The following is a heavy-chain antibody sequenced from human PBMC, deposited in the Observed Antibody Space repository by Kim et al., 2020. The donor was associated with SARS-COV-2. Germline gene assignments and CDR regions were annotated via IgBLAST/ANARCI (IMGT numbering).Heavy chain of an antibody. J-gene: IGHJ4*02. CDR3: TWWNSGNYYDAY. Sequence: GGSLRLSCAASGFTFTNAWMSWVRQAPGKGLEWVGRIKSKTDGGATEYAAPVKGRFTISRDDSENTLFLQMKSLKTEDTALYYCTWWNSGNYYDAYWGQGTLVTVSS. D-gene: IGHD1-26*01. CDR1: GFTFTNAW. V-gene: IGHV3-15*01. CDR2: IKSKTDGGAT.